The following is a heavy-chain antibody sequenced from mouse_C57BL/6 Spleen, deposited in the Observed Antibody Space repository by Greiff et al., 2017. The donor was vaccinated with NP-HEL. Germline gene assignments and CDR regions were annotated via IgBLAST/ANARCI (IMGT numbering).Heavy chain of an antibody. D-gene: IGHD2-3*01. CDR3: ARTYDLLDY. V-gene: IGHV5-9*01. CDR2: ISGGGGNT. CDR1: GFTFSSYT. J-gene: IGHJ2*01. Sequence: EVQGVESGGGLVKPGGSLKLSCAASGFTFSSYTMSWVRQTPEKRLEWVATISGGGGNTYYPDSVKGRFTISRDNAKNTLYLQMSRLRAEDTALYYCARTYDLLDYWGQGTTLTVSS.